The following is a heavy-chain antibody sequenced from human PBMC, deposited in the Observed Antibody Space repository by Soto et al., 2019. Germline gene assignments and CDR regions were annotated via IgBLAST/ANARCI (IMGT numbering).Heavy chain of an antibody. D-gene: IGHD2-15*01. V-gene: IGHV3-48*01. CDR2: ISSSSSTI. Sequence: GALRLSCAASGFTFSSYSMNWVRQAPGKGLEWVSYISSSSSTIYYADSVKGRFTISRDNAKNSLYLQMNSLRAEDTAVYYCARDSPLLHFDIWGQGTMVTVSS. CDR3: ARDSPLLHFDI. J-gene: IGHJ3*02. CDR1: GFTFSSYS.